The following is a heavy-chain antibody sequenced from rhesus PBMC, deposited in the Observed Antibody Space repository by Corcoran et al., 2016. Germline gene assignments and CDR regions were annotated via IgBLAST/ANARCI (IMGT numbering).Heavy chain of an antibody. CDR1: GYTFTDYY. J-gene: IGHJ4*01. V-gene: IGHV1-111*02. D-gene: IGHD4-23*01. Sequence: EVQLVQSGAEVKKPGASVKISCKASGYTFTDYYLHWVRQAPGKGLEWMGRVDPEDGEARHAQKFQDRVTVLADTSTDTVYMERSSLRSEDTAVYDCATGGSKSLDYWGQGVLVTVSS. CDR3: ATGGSKSLDY. CDR2: VDPEDGEA.